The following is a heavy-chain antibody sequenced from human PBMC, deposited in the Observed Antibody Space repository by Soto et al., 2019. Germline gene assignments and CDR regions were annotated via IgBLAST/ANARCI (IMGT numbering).Heavy chain of an antibody. V-gene: IGHV4-4*07. CDR3: ARDLVSGDRGYSGYDSRFDS. CDR1: GGSISSYY. J-gene: IGHJ5*01. D-gene: IGHD5-12*01. Sequence: QVQLQESGPGLVKPSETLSLTCTVSGGSISSYYWSWIRQPAGKGLEWIGRIYTSGSTNYNPSLKSRVTMSVDTSKNQFSLKLSSVTAADTAVYYCARDLVSGDRGYSGYDSRFDSWGQGTLVTVSS. CDR2: IYTSGST.